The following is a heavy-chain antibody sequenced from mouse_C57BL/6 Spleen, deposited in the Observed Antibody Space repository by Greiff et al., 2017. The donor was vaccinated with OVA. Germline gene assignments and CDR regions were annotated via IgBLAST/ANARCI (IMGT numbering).Heavy chain of an antibody. Sequence: EVKVVESGGGLVKPGGSLKLSCAASGFTFSSYAMSWVRQTPEKRLEWVATISDGGSYTYYPDNVKGRFTISRDNAKNNLYLQMSHLKSEDTAMYYCARDSYYYGSTSYYFDYWGQGTTLTVSS. CDR2: ISDGGSYT. V-gene: IGHV5-4*01. CDR1: GFTFSSYA. CDR3: ARDSYYYGSTSYYFDY. D-gene: IGHD1-1*01. J-gene: IGHJ2*01.